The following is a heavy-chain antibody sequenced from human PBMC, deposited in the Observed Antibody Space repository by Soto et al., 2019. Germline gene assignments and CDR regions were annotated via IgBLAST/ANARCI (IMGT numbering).Heavy chain of an antibody. J-gene: IGHJ5*02. CDR3: ARDPFPDRGVIITRWFDP. V-gene: IGHV1-3*01. Sequence: ASVKVSCKASGYTFTSYAMHWVRQAPGQRLEWMGWINAGNGNTKYSQKFQGRVTITRDTSASTAYMELSSLRSEDTAVYYCARDPFPDRGVIITRWFDPWGQGTLVTVSS. D-gene: IGHD3-10*01. CDR1: GYTFTSYA. CDR2: INAGNGNT.